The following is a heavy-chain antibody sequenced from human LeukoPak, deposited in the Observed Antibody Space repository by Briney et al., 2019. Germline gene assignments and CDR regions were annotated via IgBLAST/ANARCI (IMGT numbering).Heavy chain of an antibody. D-gene: IGHD6-6*01. CDR2: IHYSGST. Sequence: SETLSLTCTVSGRSITSYYWSWIRQPPGKGLEWIGYIHYSGSTHYNPSLKSRVTITVDTSKNQFSLKLSSVTAADTAVYYCLEYSSPDDAFDIWGQGTMVTVSS. CDR1: GRSITSYY. J-gene: IGHJ3*02. CDR3: LEYSSPDDAFDI. V-gene: IGHV4-59*12.